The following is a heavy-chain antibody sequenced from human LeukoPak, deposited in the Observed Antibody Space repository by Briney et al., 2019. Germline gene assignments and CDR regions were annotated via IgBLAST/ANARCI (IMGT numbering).Heavy chain of an antibody. J-gene: IGHJ4*02. CDR3: AKDVGSGWYVFDY. CDR2: ISGSGGST. V-gene: IGHV3-23*01. D-gene: IGHD6-19*01. Sequence: GGSLRLSCAASGFTFSSYAMSWVRQAPGKGLEWVSAISGSGGSTYYADSVRGRFTISRDNSKNTLYLQMNSLRAEDTAVYYCAKDVGSGWYVFDYWGQGTLVTVSS. CDR1: GFTFSSYA.